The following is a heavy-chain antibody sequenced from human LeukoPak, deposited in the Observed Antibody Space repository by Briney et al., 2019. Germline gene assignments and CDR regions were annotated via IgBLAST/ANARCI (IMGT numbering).Heavy chain of an antibody. CDR1: GFTFSSYA. Sequence: GGSLRLSCAASGFTFSSYAMHWVRQAPGKGLEWVAVISYDGSNKYYADSVKGRFTISRDNSKNTLYLQMNSLRAEDTAVYYCAVAPLGGFGGVIIPPTFDFNYWAEEPLVTVST. J-gene: IGHJ4*02. CDR3: AVAPLGGFGGVIIPPTFDFNY. CDR2: ISYDGSNK. V-gene: IGHV3-30-3*01. D-gene: IGHD3-16*01.